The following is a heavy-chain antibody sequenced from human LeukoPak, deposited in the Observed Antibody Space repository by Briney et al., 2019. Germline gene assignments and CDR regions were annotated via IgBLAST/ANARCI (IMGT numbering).Heavy chain of an antibody. CDR2: IKQDGSEK. Sequence: GGSLRLSCAASGFTFSGYWMSWVRQAPGKGLEWVANIKQDGSEKYYVDSVKGRFTISRDNAKNSLYLQMNSLRAEDTAVYYCARLRTASFDYWGQGTLVTVSS. CDR3: ARLRTASFDY. V-gene: IGHV3-7*01. J-gene: IGHJ4*02. CDR1: GFTFSGYW. D-gene: IGHD6-25*01.